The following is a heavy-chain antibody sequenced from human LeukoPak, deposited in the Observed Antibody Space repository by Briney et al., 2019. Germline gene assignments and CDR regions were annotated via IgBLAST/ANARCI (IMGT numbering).Heavy chain of an antibody. Sequence: GGSLRLSCAASGFTFSPYSMNWVRQAPGKGLEWVSYISGSSSTIYYADSVKGRFTISRDNAKNSLYLQMNSLRAEDTAVYYCARYVVRLRLVDYWGQGTLVTVSS. J-gene: IGHJ4*02. CDR2: ISGSSSTI. V-gene: IGHV3-48*04. CDR3: ARYVVRLRLVDY. CDR1: GFTFSPYS. D-gene: IGHD5-12*01.